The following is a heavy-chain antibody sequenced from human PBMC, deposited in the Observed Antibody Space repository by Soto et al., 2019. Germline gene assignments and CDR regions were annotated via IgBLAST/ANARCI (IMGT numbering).Heavy chain of an antibody. CDR1: GFTFSSYE. Sequence: EVQLVESGGGLVQPGGSLRLSCAASGFTFSSYEMNWVRQAPGKGLEWVSYISSSGSTIHYADSGKGRFTISSDNAKNSLYLQMNSLRTEDTAFYYCATQGGGNLDYWGQGTLVTVSS. V-gene: IGHV3-48*03. CDR3: ATQGGGNLDY. D-gene: IGHD2-15*01. J-gene: IGHJ4*02. CDR2: ISSSGSTI.